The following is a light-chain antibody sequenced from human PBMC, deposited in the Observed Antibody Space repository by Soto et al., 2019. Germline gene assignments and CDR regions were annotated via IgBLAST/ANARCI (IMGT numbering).Light chain of an antibody. CDR1: SSDVGGYNY. CDR3: SSYTSSTTPPYV. V-gene: IGLV2-14*01. CDR2: EVS. Sequence: QSALTQPASVSGSPGQSITISCTGTSSDVGGYNYVSWYQHHPGKAPKLMIYEVSNRPSGVSNRFSGSKSGNTASLTISGLQLEDEADDYCSSYTSSTTPPYVFGTGTKLTVL. J-gene: IGLJ1*01.